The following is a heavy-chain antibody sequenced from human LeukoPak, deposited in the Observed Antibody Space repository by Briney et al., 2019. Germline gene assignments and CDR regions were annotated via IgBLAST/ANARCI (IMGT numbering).Heavy chain of an antibody. CDR1: GGSISSSSYY. Sequence: SETLSLTCTVSGGSISSSSYYWGWIRPPPGKGLEWIGSISYSGSTYYNPSLKSRVTISADTSKNQVSLKLTSVTAADTAVYYCARRYGDYNLDYWGQGTLVTVSS. CDR2: ISYSGST. V-gene: IGHV4-39*01. CDR3: ARRYGDYNLDY. D-gene: IGHD4-17*01. J-gene: IGHJ4*02.